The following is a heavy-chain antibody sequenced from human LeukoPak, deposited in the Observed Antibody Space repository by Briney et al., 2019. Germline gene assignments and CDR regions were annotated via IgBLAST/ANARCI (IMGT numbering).Heavy chain of an antibody. CDR2: INHSGST. CDR3: ARVLTIFGVVIQYYFDY. Sequence: SETLSLTCAVYGGSFSGYYWSWIRQPPGKGLEWIGEINHSGSTNYNPSLKSRVTISVDTSKNQFSLKLSSVTAADTAVYYCARVLTIFGVVIQYYFDYWGQGTLSPSPQ. J-gene: IGHJ4*02. V-gene: IGHV4-34*01. D-gene: IGHD3-3*01. CDR1: GGSFSGYY.